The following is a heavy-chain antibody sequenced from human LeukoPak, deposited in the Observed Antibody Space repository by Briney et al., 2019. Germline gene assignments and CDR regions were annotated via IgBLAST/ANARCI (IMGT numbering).Heavy chain of an antibody. CDR1: GFTFSSYG. CDR2: IRYDGSNK. V-gene: IGHV3-30*02. D-gene: IGHD5-12*01. Sequence: PGGSLRLSCAASGFTFSSYGMHWVRQAPGKGLEWVAFIRYDGSNKYYADSVKGRFTISRDNSKNTLYLQMNSLRAEDTAVYYCAREPTPNKVVATTGDYWGQGTLVTVSS. J-gene: IGHJ4*02. CDR3: AREPTPNKVVATTGDY.